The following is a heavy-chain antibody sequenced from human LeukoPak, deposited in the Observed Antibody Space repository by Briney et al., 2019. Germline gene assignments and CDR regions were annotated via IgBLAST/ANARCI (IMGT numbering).Heavy chain of an antibody. CDR2: FDPEDGET. J-gene: IGHJ3*02. D-gene: IGHD5-24*01. CDR3: ATGPSQMATIRDAFDI. CDR1: GYTLTELS. Sequence: ASVKVSCKVSGYTLTELSMHWVRQAPGKGLEWMGGFDPEDGETIYAQKFQGRVTMTEDTSTDTAYMELSSLRSEDTAVYYCATGPSQMATIRDAFDIWGQGTMVTVSS. V-gene: IGHV1-24*01.